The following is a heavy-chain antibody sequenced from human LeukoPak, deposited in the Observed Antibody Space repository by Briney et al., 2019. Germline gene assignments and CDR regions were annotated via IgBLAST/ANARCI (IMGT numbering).Heavy chain of an antibody. D-gene: IGHD3-10*01. Sequence: GGSLRLSCAASGFTFSSYWMSWVRQAPGKGLEWVANINQDGSQTYYEDSVKGRFTISRDNAENSMYLQMNSLRAEDTAVYFCATDGRSGRHDFDYWGQGTLVTVSS. V-gene: IGHV3-7*01. CDR3: ATDGRSGRHDFDY. CDR1: GFTFSSYW. J-gene: IGHJ4*02. CDR2: INQDGSQT.